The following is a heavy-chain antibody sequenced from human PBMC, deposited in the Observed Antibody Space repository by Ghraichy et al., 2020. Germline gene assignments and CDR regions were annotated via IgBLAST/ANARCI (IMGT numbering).Heavy chain of an antibody. CDR2: INFTGSTT. V-gene: IGHV3-48*02. D-gene: IGHD3-3*01. CDR1: GFTFSNYS. CDR3: ARANYDFWSASNYYYGMDV. J-gene: IGHJ6*02. Sequence: GGSLRLSCAASGFTFSNYSMNWVRQAPGKGLEWISYINFTGSTTYYADSVKGRFSISRDNAKNSLYLQMNSLRDEDAAVYYCARANYDFWSASNYYYGMDVWSQGTTVTVSS.